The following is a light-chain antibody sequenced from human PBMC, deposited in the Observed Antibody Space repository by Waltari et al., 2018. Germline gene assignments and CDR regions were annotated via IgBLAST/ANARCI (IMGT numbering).Light chain of an antibody. CDR3: AAWDDSLNGPVV. V-gene: IGLV1-44*01. CDR1: SSNIGSNT. Sequence: QSVLTQPPSASGTPGQRVTISCSGSSSNIGSNTVNWYQQLPGTAPKLPIYSNNQRPSGVPDRFSGSKSGTSASLASSGLQSEDEADYYCAAWDDSLNGPVVFGGGTKLTVL. CDR2: SNN. J-gene: IGLJ2*01.